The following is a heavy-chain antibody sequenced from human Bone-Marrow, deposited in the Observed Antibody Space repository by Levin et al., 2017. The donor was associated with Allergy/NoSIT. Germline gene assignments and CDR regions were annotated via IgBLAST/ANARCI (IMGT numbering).Heavy chain of an antibody. CDR1: GFTFSSYW. CDR2: IKQDGSEK. Sequence: QHGESLKISCAASGFTFSSYWMSWVRQAPGKGLEWVANIKQDGSEKYYVDSVKGRFTISRDNAKNSLYLQMNSLRAEDTAVYYCARGPQGGDAYYYYYYYMDVWGKGTTVTVSS. V-gene: IGHV3-7*01. D-gene: IGHD2-21*01. CDR3: ARGPQGGDAYYYYYYYMDV. J-gene: IGHJ6*03.